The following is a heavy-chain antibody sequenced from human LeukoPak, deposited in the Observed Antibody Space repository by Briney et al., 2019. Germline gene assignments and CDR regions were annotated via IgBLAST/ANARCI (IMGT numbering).Heavy chain of an antibody. CDR2: ISAYNGNT. V-gene: IGHV1-18*01. J-gene: IGHJ4*02. Sequence: APVKLSCTAFGYTFTSYGIRCVRQAPGQEREWIGWISAYNGNTNDAQKLQGRVTMTRDTSIGTAYLELYTLASDDTAMYYCASGDSDYDGNRRPLHYWGQGTLVTVSS. CDR3: ASGDSDYDGNRRPLHY. CDR1: GYTFTSYG. D-gene: IGHD4-23*01.